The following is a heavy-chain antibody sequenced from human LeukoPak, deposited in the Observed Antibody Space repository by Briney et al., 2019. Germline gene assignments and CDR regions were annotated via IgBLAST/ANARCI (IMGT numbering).Heavy chain of an antibody. CDR3: AKDAAGATNSRCSNYMDV. J-gene: IGHJ6*03. CDR2: ITNSGGNF. V-gene: IGHV3-23*01. D-gene: IGHD3-10*02. CDR1: GFTFARST. Sequence: GGSLRLSCVASGFTFARSTMNWVRQIPGKGPEWVAVITNSGGNFFYADSVQGRFTISRDNSKNSLYLQMNSLRAEDTAIYYCAKDAAGATNSRCSNYMDVWGKGTSVIVS.